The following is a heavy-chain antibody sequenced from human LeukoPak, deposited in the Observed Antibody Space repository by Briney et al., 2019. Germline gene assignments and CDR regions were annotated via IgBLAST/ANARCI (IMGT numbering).Heavy chain of an antibody. D-gene: IGHD5-18*01. CDR1: GFTFDDYA. Sequence: GGSLRLSCAASGFTFDDYAMHWVRQAPGKGLEWVSLISWDGGSTYYADSVEGRFTISRDNSKNSLYLQMNSLRAEDTALYYCAKDLKDTAMVLDYWGQGTLVTVSS. V-gene: IGHV3-43D*03. J-gene: IGHJ4*02. CDR3: AKDLKDTAMVLDY. CDR2: ISWDGGST.